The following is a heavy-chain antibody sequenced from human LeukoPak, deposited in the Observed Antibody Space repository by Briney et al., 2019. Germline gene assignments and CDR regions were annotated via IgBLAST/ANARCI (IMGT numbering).Heavy chain of an antibody. CDR2: ISSGSSYI. CDR1: GLTFSIYR. V-gene: IGHV3-21*01. Sequence: GGSLRLSCAPSGLTFSIYRFNWVPQDPGKWREWFSSISSGSSYIYYADSVKGRFTIYRDNDKNSLYLQMNSRRAEDTAVYYCARGRHSSGLYDPIDSWGQGTLVTVSS. CDR3: ARGRHSSGLYDPIDS. J-gene: IGHJ4*02. D-gene: IGHD6-19*01.